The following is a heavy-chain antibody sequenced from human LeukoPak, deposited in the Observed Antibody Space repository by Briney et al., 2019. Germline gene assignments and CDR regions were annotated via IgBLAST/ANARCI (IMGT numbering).Heavy chain of an antibody. CDR3: ARERHTAMGNWFDP. V-gene: IGHV4-61*02. D-gene: IGHD5-18*01. Sequence: SETLSLTCTVSGGSISSGSYYWSWIRQPAGKGLEWIGRIYTSGSTNYNPSLKSRVTISVDTSKNQFSLKLSSVTAADTAVYYCARERHTAMGNWFDPWGQGTLVTVSS. J-gene: IGHJ5*02. CDR1: GGSISSGSYY. CDR2: IYTSGST.